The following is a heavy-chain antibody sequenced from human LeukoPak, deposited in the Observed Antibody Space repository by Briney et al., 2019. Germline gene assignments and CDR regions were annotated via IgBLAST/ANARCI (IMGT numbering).Heavy chain of an antibody. CDR1: GFTFSSYN. Sequence: GGSLRLSCAASGFTFSSYNMNWVRQAPGKGLEWVSHISSGRTIYYADSVKGRFTISRDNAKNSLYLQMNSLRAEDTAVYYCARAVRGVITSYDYYYYMDVWGKGTTVTVSS. J-gene: IGHJ6*03. CDR3: ARAVRGVITSYDYYYYMDV. CDR2: ISSGRTI. V-gene: IGHV3-48*04. D-gene: IGHD3-10*01.